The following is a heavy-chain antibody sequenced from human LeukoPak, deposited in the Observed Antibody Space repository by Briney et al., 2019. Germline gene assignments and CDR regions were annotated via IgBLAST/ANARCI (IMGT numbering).Heavy chain of an antibody. V-gene: IGHV3-74*01. D-gene: IGHD6-13*01. CDR1: GFTFSSYW. CDR3: ARGSAVAGFLVNY. Sequence: PGGSLRLSCAASGFTFSSYWMHWVRQAPGKGLVWVSRINSDGSSTNYADSVKGRFTISRDNAKNTVYLQINSLRAEDTAVYYCARGSAVAGFLVNYWGQGTLVTVSS. J-gene: IGHJ4*02. CDR2: INSDGSST.